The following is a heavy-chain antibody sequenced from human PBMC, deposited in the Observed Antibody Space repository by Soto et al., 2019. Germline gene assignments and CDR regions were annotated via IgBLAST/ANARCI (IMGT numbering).Heavy chain of an antibody. CDR1: GYTFTGYY. Sequence: ASVKVSCKASGYTFTGYYMHWVRQAPGQGLEWMGWINPNSGGTNYAQKFQGWVTMTRDTSISTAYMELSRLRSDDTAVYYCAIVGQGGTYSFDYWGQGTLVTVSS. J-gene: IGHJ4*02. D-gene: IGHD1-1*01. CDR2: INPNSGGT. V-gene: IGHV1-2*04. CDR3: AIVGQGGTYSFDY.